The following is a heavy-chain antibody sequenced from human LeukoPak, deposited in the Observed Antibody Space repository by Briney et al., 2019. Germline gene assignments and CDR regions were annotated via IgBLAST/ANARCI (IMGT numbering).Heavy chain of an antibody. CDR3: ARQGKPGWFDP. Sequence: PSQTLSLTFTVSGDSMTSDNYYWSWIRQPAGKGLEWIGRIFASGTVGYNPSLKNRVTISVDTSKDQFSLKLSSVTAADTAVYYCARQGKPGWFDPWGQGTLVTVSS. V-gene: IGHV4-61*02. CDR2: IFASGTV. CDR1: GDSMTSDNYY. J-gene: IGHJ5*02. D-gene: IGHD7-27*01.